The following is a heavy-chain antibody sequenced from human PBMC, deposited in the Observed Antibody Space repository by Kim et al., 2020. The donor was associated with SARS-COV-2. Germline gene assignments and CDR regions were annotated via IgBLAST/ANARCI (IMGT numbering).Heavy chain of an antibody. Sequence: GGSLRLSCEASGFIFRSIWMHWVRQVPGEGLAWVARISDDGKTKNYADSVMGRFTISRDDARNTLFLHMNSLNGDDTAVYYCGRDLTGRSDYWGQGTLVTVSA. V-gene: IGHV3-74*01. J-gene: IGHJ4*02. CDR1: GFIFRSIW. CDR2: ISDDGKTK. CDR3: GRDLTGRSDY. D-gene: IGHD1-26*01.